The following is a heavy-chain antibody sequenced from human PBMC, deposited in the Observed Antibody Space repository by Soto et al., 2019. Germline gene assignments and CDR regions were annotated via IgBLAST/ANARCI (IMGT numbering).Heavy chain of an antibody. CDR3: ARQPLSDYYYDSSGHPHFDY. CDR1: GFTFSSYE. Sequence: LRLSCAASGFTFSSYEMNWVRQAPGKGLEWVSYISSSGSTIYYADSVKGRFTISRDNAKNSLYLQMNSLRAEDTAVYYCARQPLSDYYYDSSGHPHFDYWGQGTLVTVSS. D-gene: IGHD3-22*01. J-gene: IGHJ4*02. V-gene: IGHV3-48*03. CDR2: ISSSGSTI.